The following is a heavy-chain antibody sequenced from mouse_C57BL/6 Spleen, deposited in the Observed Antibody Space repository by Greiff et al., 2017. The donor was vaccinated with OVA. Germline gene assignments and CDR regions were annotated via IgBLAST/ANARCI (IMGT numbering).Heavy chain of an antibody. J-gene: IGHJ2*01. CDR1: GYAFTNYL. V-gene: IGHV1-54*01. CDR2: INPGSGGT. Sequence: VQLQQSGAELVRPGTSVKVSCKASGYAFTNYLIEWVKQRPGQGLEWIGVINPGSGGTNYNEKFKGKATLTADKSSSTAYMQLSSLTSEDSAVYFCARFGSSSDDWGQGTTLTVSS. D-gene: IGHD1-1*01. CDR3: ARFGSSSDD.